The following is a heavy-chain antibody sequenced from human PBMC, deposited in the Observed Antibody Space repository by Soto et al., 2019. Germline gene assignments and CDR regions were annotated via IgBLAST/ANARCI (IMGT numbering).Heavy chain of an antibody. V-gene: IGHV4-59*03. CDR1: GGSISSYY. D-gene: IGHD1-7*01. CDR3: AHYRRLTGTYYFDY. Sequence: SETLSLTCTVSGGSISSYYWSWIRQPPGKGLEWIGYIYYSGSTNYSPSLKSRVTMSVDTSKNQFSLKLSSVTAADTAVYYCAHYRRLTGTYYFDYWGQGILVTVSS. J-gene: IGHJ4*02. CDR2: IYYSGST.